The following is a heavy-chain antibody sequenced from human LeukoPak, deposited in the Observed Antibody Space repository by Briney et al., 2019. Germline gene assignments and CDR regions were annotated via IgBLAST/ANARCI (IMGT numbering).Heavy chain of an antibody. D-gene: IGHD3-22*01. CDR1: DGSFSGYY. CDR2: INHSGST. CDR3: ARGRSYYYDNGWFDP. Sequence: SETLSLTCAVYDGSFSGYYWSWIRQPPGKGLEWIGEINHSGSTNYNPSLKSRVTISVDTSKNQFSLKLCSVTAADTAVYYCARGRSYYYDNGWFDPWGQGTLVTVSS. J-gene: IGHJ5*02. V-gene: IGHV4-34*01.